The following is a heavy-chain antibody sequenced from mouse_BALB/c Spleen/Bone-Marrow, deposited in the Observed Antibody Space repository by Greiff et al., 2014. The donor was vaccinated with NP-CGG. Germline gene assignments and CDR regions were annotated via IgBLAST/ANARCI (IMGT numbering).Heavy chain of an antibody. J-gene: IGHJ2*01. D-gene: IGHD2-4*01. CDR2: IDPANGNT. CDR1: GFNIKDTY. V-gene: IGHV14-3*02. CDR3: ARDYDYFFDY. Sequence: DVKLQESGAELVKPGASVKLSCTASGFNIKDTYMHWVKQRPEQGLEWTGWIDPANGNTKYDPNFQGKATITADTSSNTAYLQLSSLTSEDTAVYYCARDYDYFFDYWGQGTTLTVSS.